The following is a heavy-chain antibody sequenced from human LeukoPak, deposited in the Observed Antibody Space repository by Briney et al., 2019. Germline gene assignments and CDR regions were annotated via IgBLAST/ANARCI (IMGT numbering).Heavy chain of an antibody. V-gene: IGHV3-30*04. J-gene: IGHJ4*02. Sequence: GGSLRLSCAASGFTFSSYAMHWVRQAPGKGLEWVAVISYDGSNKYYADSVKGRFTISRDNSKNTLYLQMNSLRAEDTAVYYCAREWELDYYFDYWGQRTLVTVSS. D-gene: IGHD1-26*01. CDR1: GFTFSSYA. CDR3: AREWELDYYFDY. CDR2: ISYDGSNK.